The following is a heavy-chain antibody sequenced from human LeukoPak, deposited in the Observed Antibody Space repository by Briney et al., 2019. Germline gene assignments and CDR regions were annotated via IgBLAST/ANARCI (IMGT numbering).Heavy chain of an antibody. J-gene: IGHJ4*02. CDR2: ISSNGFST. CDR3: AKSTSSYNFFDY. D-gene: IGHD1-26*01. CDR1: GFTFSSYA. V-gene: IGHV3-23*01. Sequence: PGGSLRLSCAASGFTFSSYAMSWVRQAPGKGLEWVSGISSNGFSTYYADSVKGRFTISRDSSKNTLSLQMNSLRAEDTAIYYCAKSTSSYNFFDYWGQGALVTVSS.